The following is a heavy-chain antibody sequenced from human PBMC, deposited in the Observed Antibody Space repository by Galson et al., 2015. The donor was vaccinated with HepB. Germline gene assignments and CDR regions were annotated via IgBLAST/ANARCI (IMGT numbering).Heavy chain of an antibody. CDR1: GYSFTNYA. Sequence: SVKVSCKASGYSFTNYAMHWVRQAPGQRLEWVGWINAGNGNTKYSQNFQGRVTITRDTSASTAYMEMSSLRSEDTAVYYCARPADPTGWLQLHYWGQGTVVTVSS. CDR3: ARPADPTGWLQLHY. J-gene: IGHJ4*02. CDR2: INAGNGNT. V-gene: IGHV1-3*01. D-gene: IGHD5-24*01.